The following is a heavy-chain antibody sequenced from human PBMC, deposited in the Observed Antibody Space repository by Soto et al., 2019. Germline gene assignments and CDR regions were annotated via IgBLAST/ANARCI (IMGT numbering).Heavy chain of an antibody. CDR2: ISGSGGST. J-gene: IGHJ6*02. CDR3: ARSLRVYYYGMDV. V-gene: IGHV3-23*01. Sequence: GVWLRLSCAASGFSFSSYAMSWVRQAPGKGLEWVSAISGSGGSTYDADSVKGRFTISRDNSKNTLYLQMNSLRAEDTAVYHCARSLRVYYYGMDVWGQGTTVTVSS. CDR1: GFSFSSYA.